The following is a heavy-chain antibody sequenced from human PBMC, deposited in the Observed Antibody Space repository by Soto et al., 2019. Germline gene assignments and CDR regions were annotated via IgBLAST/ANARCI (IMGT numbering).Heavy chain of an antibody. CDR1: GYTFTSYG. V-gene: IGHV1-18*01. CDR3: ARGPYPVFYYYYYMDV. J-gene: IGHJ6*03. Sequence: ASVKVSCKASGYTFTSYGISWVRQAPGQGLEWMGWISAYNGNTNYAQKLQGRVTMTTDTSTSTAYMELRSLRSDDTAVYYCARGPYPVFYYYYYMDVWGKGTTVTVSS. CDR2: ISAYNGNT.